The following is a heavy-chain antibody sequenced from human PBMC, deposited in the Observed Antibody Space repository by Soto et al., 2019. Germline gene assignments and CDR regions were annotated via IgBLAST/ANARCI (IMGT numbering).Heavy chain of an antibody. CDR2: ISYDGSNK. V-gene: IGHV3-30-3*01. D-gene: IGHD6-19*01. CDR3: ARDPPIAVAGTGY. Sequence: GGSLRLSCAASGFTFSSYAMHWVRQAPGKGLEWVAVISYDGSNKYYADSVKGRFTISRDNSKNTLYLQMNSLRAVDTAVYYCARDPPIAVAGTGYWGQGTLVTVSS. CDR1: GFTFSSYA. J-gene: IGHJ4*02.